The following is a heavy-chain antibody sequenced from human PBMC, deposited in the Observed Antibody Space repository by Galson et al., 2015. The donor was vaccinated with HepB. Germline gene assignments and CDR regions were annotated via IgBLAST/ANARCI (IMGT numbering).Heavy chain of an antibody. CDR1: GYTFTGYY. CDR2: INPNSGGT. Sequence: SVKASCKASGYTFTGYYMHWVRQAPGQGLEWMGWINPNSGGTNYAQKFQGRVTMTRDTSISTAYMELSRLRSDDTAVYYCARDADIVVVPAAIFLYWYFDLWGRGTLVTVSS. D-gene: IGHD2-2*01. CDR3: ARDADIVVVPAAIFLYWYFDL. V-gene: IGHV1-2*02. J-gene: IGHJ2*01.